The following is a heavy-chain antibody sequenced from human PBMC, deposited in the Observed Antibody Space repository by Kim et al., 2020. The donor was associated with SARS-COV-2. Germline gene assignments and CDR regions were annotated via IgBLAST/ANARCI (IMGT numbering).Heavy chain of an antibody. Sequence: TYYNESLKSRVSISRDTSKNQFSLKLSSLTAADTAIYYCARDHGNYRVDSWGQGILVTVSS. D-gene: IGHD1-26*01. CDR3: ARDHGNYRVDS. V-gene: IGHV4-39*07. CDR2: T. J-gene: IGHJ5*01.